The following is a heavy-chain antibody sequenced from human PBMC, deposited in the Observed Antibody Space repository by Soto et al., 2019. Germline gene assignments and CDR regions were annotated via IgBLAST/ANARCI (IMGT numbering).Heavy chain of an antibody. CDR2: ISGRGGTT. J-gene: IGHJ4*02. V-gene: IGHV3-23*01. CDR3: AKEKDYDFVWGSDRYTPHY. D-gene: IGHD3-16*02. Sequence: GGSLRLSCTASGFTFQFNAMTWFRQAPGKGPEWVSSISGRGGTTYYANSVRGRFTISRDNSRNTMYLQMHSLRAEDSAIYYCAKEKDYDFVWGSDRYTPHYWGQGTLVTVSS. CDR1: GFTFQFNA.